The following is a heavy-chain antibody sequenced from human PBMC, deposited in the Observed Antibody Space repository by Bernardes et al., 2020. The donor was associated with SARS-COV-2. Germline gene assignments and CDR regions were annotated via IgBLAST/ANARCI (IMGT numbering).Heavy chain of an antibody. Sequence: GGSLRLSCVASGFTFRTHAMHWVRQAPGKGLEWVTFIWSDGSHEEYADSVRGRFTISRDNSKNMVFLQMNSLRAEDTAVYYCARDPPNSGWALDYWGQGTLVTVSS. CDR2: IWSDGSHE. CDR1: GFTFRTHA. D-gene: IGHD6-19*01. J-gene: IGHJ4*02. V-gene: IGHV3-33*01. CDR3: ARDPPNSGWALDY.